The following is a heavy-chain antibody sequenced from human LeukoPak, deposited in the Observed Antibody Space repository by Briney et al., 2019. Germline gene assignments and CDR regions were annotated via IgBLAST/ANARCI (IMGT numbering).Heavy chain of an antibody. D-gene: IGHD2-2*01. Sequence: ASVKVSCKASGHTFVSYGISWVRQAPGQGLEWMGWISGYNGKINYAQKFQGRVTMTTDTSTSTAYLELRSLTSEDTAVYYCARRFCSSVSCYDDDAFDVWGLGTLVTVSS. CDR2: ISGYNGKI. J-gene: IGHJ4*02. CDR3: ARRFCSSVSCYDDDAFDV. CDR1: GHTFVSYG. V-gene: IGHV1-18*01.